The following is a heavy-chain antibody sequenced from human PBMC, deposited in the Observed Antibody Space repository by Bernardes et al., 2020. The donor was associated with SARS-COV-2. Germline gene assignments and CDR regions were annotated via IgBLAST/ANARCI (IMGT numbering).Heavy chain of an antibody. J-gene: IGHJ4*02. V-gene: IGHV3-53*01. CDR1: GLGFSNTD. CDR2: ISAIRNT. D-gene: IGHD3-22*01. Sequence: LRLSCVTSGLGFSNTDMAWVRQAPGKGLEWVSTISAIRNTHYADPVKGRFTISRDDVNNALYLQMNSLRVEDTATYYCTTELQYDNLYWGQGALVT. CDR3: TTELQYDNLY.